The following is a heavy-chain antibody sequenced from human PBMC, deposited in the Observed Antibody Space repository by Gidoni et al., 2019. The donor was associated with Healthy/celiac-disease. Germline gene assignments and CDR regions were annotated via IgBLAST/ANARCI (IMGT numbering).Heavy chain of an antibody. CDR2: ISSSSGYI. J-gene: IGHJ4*02. CDR3: ARGLVATTLDY. V-gene: IGHV3-21*01. CDR1: GSTFSSYS. Sequence: EVQLVESGGGLVKPGGSLRLSCAASGSTFSSYSMNWVRQAPGKGLEWVSSISSSSGYIYYADSVKGRFTISRDNAKNSLYLQMNSLRAEDTAVYYCARGLVATTLDYWGQGTLVTVSS. D-gene: IGHD5-12*01.